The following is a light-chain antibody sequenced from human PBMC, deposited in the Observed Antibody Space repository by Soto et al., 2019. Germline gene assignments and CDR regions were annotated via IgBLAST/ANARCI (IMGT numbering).Light chain of an antibody. CDR1: QGISSY. CDR3: QQLNSYPIT. Sequence: EIQLTQSPSFLSASVGDRVTITCRASQGISSYLAWYQQKPRKAPKLLIYAASTLQSGVPSRFSGSGSGTEFTLTISSLQPEDFATYYCQQLNSYPITFGQGTRLDIK. J-gene: IGKJ5*01. V-gene: IGKV1-9*01. CDR2: AAS.